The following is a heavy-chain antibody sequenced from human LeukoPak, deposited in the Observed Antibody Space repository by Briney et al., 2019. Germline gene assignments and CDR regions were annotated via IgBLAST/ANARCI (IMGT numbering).Heavy chain of an antibody. CDR3: ARDDSITMIGPDY. Sequence: GGSLRLSCAASGVIFSSYSMNWVRQAPGKGLEWVSSISSSSSYIYYADSVKGRFTISRDNAKNSLYLQMNSLRAEDTAVYYCARDDSITMIGPDYWGQGTLVTVSS. D-gene: IGHD3-22*01. J-gene: IGHJ4*02. CDR2: ISSSSSYI. CDR1: GVIFSSYS. V-gene: IGHV3-21*01.